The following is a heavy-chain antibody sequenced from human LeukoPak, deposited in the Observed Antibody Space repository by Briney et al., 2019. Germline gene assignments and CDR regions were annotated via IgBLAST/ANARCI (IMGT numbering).Heavy chain of an antibody. J-gene: IGHJ4*02. Sequence: GGSLRLPCAASGFTFSSYSMNWVRQAPGKGLEWISYISSGSSIHYADSVKGRFTISRDNAKNSLFLHMSSLRAEDTAVYFCASTYSMASYCTSTTCPSWYWGQGTLVTVSS. CDR2: ISSGSSI. D-gene: IGHD2-2*01. CDR3: ASTYSMASYCTSTTCPSWY. V-gene: IGHV3-48*01. CDR1: GFTFSSYS.